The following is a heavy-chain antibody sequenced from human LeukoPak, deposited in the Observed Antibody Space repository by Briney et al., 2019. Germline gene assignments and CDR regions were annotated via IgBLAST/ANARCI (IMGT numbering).Heavy chain of an antibody. Sequence: GGSLRLSCAASGFTFSSYAMSWVRQAPGKGLEWVSAISGSGGSTYYADSVKGRFTISRDNSKNTPYLQMNSLRAEDTAVYYCAKRGIAAAVPDHFDYWGQGTLVTVSS. CDR3: AKRGIAAAVPDHFDY. CDR2: ISGSGGST. CDR1: GFTFSSYA. V-gene: IGHV3-23*01. D-gene: IGHD6-13*01. J-gene: IGHJ4*02.